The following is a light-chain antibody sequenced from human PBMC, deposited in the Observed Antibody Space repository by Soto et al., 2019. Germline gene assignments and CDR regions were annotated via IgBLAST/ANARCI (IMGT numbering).Light chain of an antibody. J-gene: IGKJ1*01. CDR3: QQYNSYWP. CDR1: QDISNW. Sequence: DDQITQPPPSVSASVGDRLTITCRASQDISNWLAWYQQKPGKAPKLLIYEASSLESGVPSRFSGSGSGTEFTLTISSLQPDDFATYYCQQYNSYWPFGQGAKVDIK. CDR2: EAS. V-gene: IGKV1-5*03.